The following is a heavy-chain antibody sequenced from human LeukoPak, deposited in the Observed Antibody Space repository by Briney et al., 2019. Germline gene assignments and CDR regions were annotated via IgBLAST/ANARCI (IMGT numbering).Heavy chain of an antibody. J-gene: IGHJ4*02. D-gene: IGHD2-2*01. Sequence: PSETLSLTCAVYGGSFSGYYWSWIRQPPGKGLEWIGEINHSGSTNYNPSLKSRVTISGDTSKNQFSLKLSSVTAADTAVHYCARGRPGRGYCSSTSCLRPEYYFDYWGQGTLVTVSS. CDR1: GGSFSGYY. CDR2: INHSGST. CDR3: ARGRPGRGYCSSTSCLRPEYYFDY. V-gene: IGHV4-34*01.